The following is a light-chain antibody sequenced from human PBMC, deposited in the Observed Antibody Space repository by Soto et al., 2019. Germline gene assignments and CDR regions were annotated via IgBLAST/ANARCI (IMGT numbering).Light chain of an antibody. CDR1: RSEVGVYNY. Sequence: LAQPRSGSRSPAQSVTIACTGTRSEVGVYNYVSCYQQHPCKAPKRMMYDVSKRPPGVPDLFSSSMSGNTASPTSQGLPAEDEDDYYCCASAGSYKVFGTGTKVTAL. CDR2: DVS. V-gene: IGLV2-11*01. CDR3: CASAGSYKV. J-gene: IGLJ1*01.